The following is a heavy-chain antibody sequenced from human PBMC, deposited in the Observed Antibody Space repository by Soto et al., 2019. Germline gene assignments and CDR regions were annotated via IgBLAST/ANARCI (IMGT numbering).Heavy chain of an antibody. D-gene: IGHD5-12*01. CDR1: GYTFTSYY. CDR2: IKPSGDTT. CDR3: AREDVVYYGMDV. J-gene: IGHJ6*02. V-gene: IGHV1-46*01. Sequence: GASVKVSCKASGYTFTSYYMHWVRQAPGQGLEWMGVIKPSGDTTTYAQTFQGRVTMTRDTSTSTVYMELSSLRCEDTAVYFCAREDVVYYGMDVWGQGTTVTVSS.